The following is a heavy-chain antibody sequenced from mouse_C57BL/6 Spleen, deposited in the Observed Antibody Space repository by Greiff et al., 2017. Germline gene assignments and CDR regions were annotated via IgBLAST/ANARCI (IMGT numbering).Heavy chain of an antibody. J-gene: IGHJ1*03. CDR1: GYSFTDYN. CDR3: ARYYGSSRYWYFDV. Sequence: EVQLLESGPELVKPGASVKISCTASGYSFTDYNMNWVKQSNGKSLEWIGVINPNYGTTSYNQKFKGKATLTVDQSSSTAYMQLNSLTSEDSAVYYCARYYGSSRYWYFDVWGTGTTVTVSS. CDR2: INPNYGTT. V-gene: IGHV1-39*01. D-gene: IGHD1-1*01.